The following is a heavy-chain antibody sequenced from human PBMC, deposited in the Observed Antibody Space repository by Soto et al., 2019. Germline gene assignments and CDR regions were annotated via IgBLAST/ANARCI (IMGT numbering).Heavy chain of an antibody. D-gene: IGHD1-26*01. CDR3: ARAPAQWELLYSWFDP. Sequence: GGSLRLSCAASGFTFSSYWMHWVRQAPGKGLVWVSRINSDGSSTSYADSVKGRFTISRDNAKNTLYLQMNSLRAEDTAVYYCARAPAQWELLYSWFDPWGQGTLVTVSS. J-gene: IGHJ5*02. CDR1: GFTFSSYW. CDR2: INSDGSST. V-gene: IGHV3-74*01.